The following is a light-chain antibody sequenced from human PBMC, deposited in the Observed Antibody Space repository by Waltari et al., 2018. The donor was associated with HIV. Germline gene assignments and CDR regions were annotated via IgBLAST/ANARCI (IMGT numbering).Light chain of an antibody. CDR1: ALQKQN. CDR3: QSADSSGIYEI. J-gene: IGLJ2*01. CDR2: KDT. V-gene: IGLV3-25*03. Sequence: SYELTQPPSMSVSTGQTDRITCSGDALQKQNAYWYQQKPGQDPVLIIYKDTERPSGIPERFSGSNSGTIATLTISGVQAEDEAAYYCQSADSSGIYEIFGGGTKVIVL.